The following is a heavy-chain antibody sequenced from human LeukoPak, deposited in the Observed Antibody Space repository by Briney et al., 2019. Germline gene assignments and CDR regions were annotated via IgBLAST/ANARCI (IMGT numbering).Heavy chain of an antibody. J-gene: IGHJ6*02. V-gene: IGHV1-46*01. Sequence: GASVKVSCKASGYTFTSYYMHWVRQAPGQGLEWMGIINPSGGSTSYAQKFQGRVTMTRDTSTSTVYMELSSLRSEDTAVYYCATMAERFGYYYGMDVWGQGTTVTVSS. D-gene: IGHD3-3*01. CDR2: INPSGGST. CDR1: GYTFTSYY. CDR3: ATMAERFGYYYGMDV.